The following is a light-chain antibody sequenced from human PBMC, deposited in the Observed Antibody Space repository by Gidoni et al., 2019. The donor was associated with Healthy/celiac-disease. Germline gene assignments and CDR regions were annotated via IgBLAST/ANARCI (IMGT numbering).Light chain of an antibody. CDR1: SSDVGGYNY. Sequence: QSALTQPRSVSGSPGQSVTISCTGTSSDVGGYNYVSWYQQHPGNAPKLLIYDVNKRPSGVPARFPRSKSGNTASLTISGLQAEDEADYYCCSYAGTYVVFGGGTKLPVL. V-gene: IGLV2-11*01. CDR3: CSYAGTYVV. CDR2: DVN. J-gene: IGLJ2*01.